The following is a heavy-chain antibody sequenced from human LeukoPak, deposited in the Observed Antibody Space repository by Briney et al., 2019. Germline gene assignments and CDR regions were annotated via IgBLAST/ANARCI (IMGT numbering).Heavy chain of an antibody. CDR1: GYTFTSYG. CDR2: ISAYNGNT. Sequence: RASVKVSCKASGYTFTSYGISWVRQAPGQGLEWMGWISAYNGNTNYAQKLQGRVTMTTDTSTSTAYMELRSLRSDDTAVYYCASLATMVRGAKMELDVWGQGTTVTVSS. D-gene: IGHD3-10*01. J-gene: IGHJ6*02. CDR3: ASLATMVRGAKMELDV. V-gene: IGHV1-18*01.